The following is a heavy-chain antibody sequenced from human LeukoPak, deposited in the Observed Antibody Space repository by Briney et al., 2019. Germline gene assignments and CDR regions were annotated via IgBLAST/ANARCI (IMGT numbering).Heavy chain of an antibody. J-gene: IGHJ4*02. CDR3: ARAGGSI. Sequence: GGSRRLSCAASGFTFSSYWLSWVRQAPGKGLEWVANIKQGGSEKYYADSVKGRFTISRDNAKSSLYLQMNSLRAEDTAVYYCARAGGSIWGQGTLVTVSA. CDR2: IKQGGSEK. D-gene: IGHD3-10*01. V-gene: IGHV3-7*01. CDR1: GFTFSSYW.